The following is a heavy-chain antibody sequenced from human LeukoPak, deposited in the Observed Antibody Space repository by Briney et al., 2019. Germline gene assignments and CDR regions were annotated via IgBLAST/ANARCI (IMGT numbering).Heavy chain of an antibody. CDR1: GFTFRTYG. CDR2: IGSSSSTI. D-gene: IGHD3-3*01. Sequence: GGSLRLSCAASGFTFRTYGMNWVRQAPGKGLEWVSYIGSSSSTIYYADSVKGRFTISRDNAKNSLYLQMNSLRDEDTAVYYCARGFWSGYSFDYWGQGTLVTVSS. J-gene: IGHJ4*02. CDR3: ARGFWSGYSFDY. V-gene: IGHV3-48*02.